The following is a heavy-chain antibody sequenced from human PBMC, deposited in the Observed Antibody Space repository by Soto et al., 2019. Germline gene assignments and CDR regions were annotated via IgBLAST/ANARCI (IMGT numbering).Heavy chain of an antibody. CDR1: GGSISSSSYY. CDR2: IYYSGST. D-gene: IGHD3-3*01. CDR3: ARSYYDFWRMGLLNYYGMDV. J-gene: IGHJ6*02. V-gene: IGHV4-39*01. Sequence: QLQLQESGPGLVKPSETLSLTCTVSGGSISSSSYYWGWIRQPPGKGLEWIGSIYYSGSTYYNPSLKSRVTISVDTSKYQFSLKLSSVTAADTAVYYCARSYYDFWRMGLLNYYGMDVWGQGTTVTVSS.